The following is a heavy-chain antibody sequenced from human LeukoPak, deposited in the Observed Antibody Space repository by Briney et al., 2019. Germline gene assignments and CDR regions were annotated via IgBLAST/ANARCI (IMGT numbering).Heavy chain of an antibody. J-gene: IGHJ4*02. D-gene: IGHD3-16*02. CDR3: AGDYDYFWGSYRYPFDY. Sequence: GGSLRLSCAASGFTFSAYWMHWVRQAPGKGLVWVSRMNSDGSTTNYADSVKGRFTISRDNARNTLYLQMNSLRVEDTAVYYCAGDYDYFWGSYRYPFDYWGQGTLVTVSS. CDR1: GFTFSAYW. V-gene: IGHV3-74*01. CDR2: MNSDGSTT.